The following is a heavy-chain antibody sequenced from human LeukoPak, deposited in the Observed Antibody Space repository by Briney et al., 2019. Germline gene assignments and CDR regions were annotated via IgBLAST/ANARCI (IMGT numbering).Heavy chain of an antibody. CDR1: GGSFSGYY. J-gene: IGHJ4*02. CDR2: INHSGST. V-gene: IGHV4-34*01. Sequence: SETLSLTCAVYGGSFSGYYWSWIRQPPGKGLEWIGEINHSGSTNYNPSLKSRVTISVDTSKNQFSLKLSSVTAADTAVYYCARGPHYDYVWGSYRAFDYRGQGTLVTVSS. CDR3: ARGPHYDYVWGSYRAFDY. D-gene: IGHD3-16*02.